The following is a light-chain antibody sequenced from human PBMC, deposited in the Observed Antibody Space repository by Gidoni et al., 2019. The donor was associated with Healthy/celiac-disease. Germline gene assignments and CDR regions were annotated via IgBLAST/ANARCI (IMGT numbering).Light chain of an antibody. CDR1: SSNIGAGYD. CDR3: QSYDSSLSGVV. CDR2: GNS. Sequence: SCTGSSSNIGAGYDVHWYQQLPGTAPKLPIYGNSNRPSGVPDRFSGSKSGTSASLAITGLQAEDEADYYCQSYDSSLSGVVFGGGTKLTVL. V-gene: IGLV1-40*01. J-gene: IGLJ2*01.